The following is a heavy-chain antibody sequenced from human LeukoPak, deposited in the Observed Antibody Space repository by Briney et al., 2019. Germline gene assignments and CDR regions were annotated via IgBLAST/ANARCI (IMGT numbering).Heavy chain of an antibody. CDR1: GYTLTELS. J-gene: IGHJ4*02. CDR3: ATRRPLGYCSGGSCWVKVGYFDY. Sequence: ASVKVSCKVSGYTLTELSTHWVRQAPGKGLEWMGGFDPEDGETIYAQKFQGRVTMTEDTSTDTAYMELSSLRSEDTAVYYCATRRPLGYCSGGSCWVKVGYFDYWGQGTLVTVSS. D-gene: IGHD2-15*01. CDR2: FDPEDGET. V-gene: IGHV1-24*01.